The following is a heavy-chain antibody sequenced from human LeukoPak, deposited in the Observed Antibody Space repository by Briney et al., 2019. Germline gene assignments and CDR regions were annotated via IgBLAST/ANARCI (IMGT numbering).Heavy chain of an antibody. J-gene: IGHJ4*02. CDR3: AKHRSAIAASGSNY. D-gene: IGHD6-13*01. Sequence: TGGSLRLSCAASGFTFISFATSWVRQAPGKGLEWVSVSVLSGSGGDSGASTFYADSVKGRFTISRDDSNNTLYLQMNNLRVEDTAVYYCAKHRSAIAASGSNYWGQGTLVSVSS. V-gene: IGHV3-23*01. CDR1: GFTFISFA. CDR2: LSGSGGDSGAST.